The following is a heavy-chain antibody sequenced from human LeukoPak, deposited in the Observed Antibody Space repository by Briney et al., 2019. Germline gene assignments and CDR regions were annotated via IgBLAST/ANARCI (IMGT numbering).Heavy chain of an antibody. CDR1: GFTFSDYD. CDR3: GRAFPPLRTSSAGDL. D-gene: IGHD3-16*01. CDR2: ISGLSSYT. J-gene: IGHJ4*02. Sequence: GGSLRLSCSASGFTFSDYDMNWVRQAPGKGLEWVSSISGLSSYTYYGESVKGRFSISRDHAKNSLYLHMNSLGAEDTATYYCGRAFPPLRTSSAGDLWGQGILVTVSS. V-gene: IGHV3-21*01.